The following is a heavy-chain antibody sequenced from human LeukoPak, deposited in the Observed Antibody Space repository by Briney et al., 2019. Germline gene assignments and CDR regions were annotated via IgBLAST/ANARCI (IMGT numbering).Heavy chain of an antibody. CDR1: GYTFTGYY. D-gene: IGHD6-13*01. J-gene: IGHJ3*02. V-gene: IGHV1-2*02. CDR3: ASHSSSRVSWI. Sequence: ASVKVSCKASGYTFTGYYLNWVRQAPGQGLEWMGWINPNTGATNYAQKFQGRITMTRDTSISTAYMELSRLRSDDTAVYYCASHSSSRVSWIWGQGTMVTVSS. CDR2: INPNTGAT.